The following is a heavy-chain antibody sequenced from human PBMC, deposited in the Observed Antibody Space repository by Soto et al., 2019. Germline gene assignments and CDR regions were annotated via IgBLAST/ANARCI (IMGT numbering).Heavy chain of an antibody. CDR3: ARQGRDYYDSSGYGWFVP. J-gene: IGHJ5*02. V-gene: IGHV3-33*01. D-gene: IGHD3-22*01. CDR2: IWYDGSNK. CDR1: GFTFSSYG. Sequence: QVQLVESGGGVVQPGRSLRLSCAASGFTFSSYGMHWVRQAPGKGLEWVAVIWYDGSNKYYADSVKGRFTISRDNSKTTLYLQMNSLRAEDTAVYYCARQGRDYYDSSGYGWFVPWGQGTLVTVSS.